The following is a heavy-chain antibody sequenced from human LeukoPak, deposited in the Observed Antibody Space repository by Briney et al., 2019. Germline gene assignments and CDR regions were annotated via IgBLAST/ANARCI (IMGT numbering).Heavy chain of an antibody. J-gene: IGHJ4*02. D-gene: IGHD5-18*01. V-gene: IGHV3-74*01. CDR3: VRGHPGFSYWVY. CDR2: INSVGSGT. CDR1: GFTFSGNW. Sequence: GSLRLSCAVSGFTFSGNWMHWVRQAPGKGLVWVSRINSVGSGTNYADSVKGRFTISRDNVKNTLYLQMNSLRAEDTAVYYCVRGHPGFSYWVYWGQGTLATVSS.